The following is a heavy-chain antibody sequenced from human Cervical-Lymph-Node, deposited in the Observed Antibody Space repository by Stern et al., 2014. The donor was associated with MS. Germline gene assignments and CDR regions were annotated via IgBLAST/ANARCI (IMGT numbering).Heavy chain of an antibody. D-gene: IGHD3-3*01. CDR2: IIPILEPA. CDR3: AFLRYTSGPEF. CDR1: GGNFSVLA. V-gene: IGHV1-69*06. J-gene: IGHJ4*02. Sequence: VQLVESGAEVKKPESSVRVSCQASGGNFSVLAISWVRQAPGQGLEWMGGIIPILEPATYAQKLKGRVTITADRSTSRVHMEMTSLRSEDTAVFYCAFLRYTSGPEFWGQGTPVTVSS.